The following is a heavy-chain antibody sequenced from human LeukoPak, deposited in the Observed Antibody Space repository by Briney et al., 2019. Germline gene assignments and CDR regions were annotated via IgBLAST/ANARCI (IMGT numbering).Heavy chain of an antibody. J-gene: IGHJ4*02. CDR1: GGSFSGYY. CDR3: AVTRWLRTFDY. Sequence: PSETLSLTGAVYGGSFSGYYWSWIRQPPGKGLEWIGEINHSGSTNYNPSLKSRVTISVDTSKNQFSLKLSSVTAADTAVYYCAVTRWLRTFDYWGQGTLVTVSS. CDR2: INHSGST. V-gene: IGHV4-34*01. D-gene: IGHD5-24*01.